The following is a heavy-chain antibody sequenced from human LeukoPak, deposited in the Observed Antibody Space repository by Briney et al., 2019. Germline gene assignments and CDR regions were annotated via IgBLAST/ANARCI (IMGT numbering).Heavy chain of an antibody. J-gene: IGHJ4*02. Sequence: GGSLRLSCAASVFTLSSYAVSWVRQAPGKGLEWVSGISGSGGNTYYADSVKGRFTISRDISKNTLYLQMNSLRAEDTALYSCAKDSLPSYGGYFDHWGQGTLVTVSS. CDR1: VFTLSSYA. V-gene: IGHV3-23*01. CDR3: AKDSLPSYGGYFDH. D-gene: IGHD3-16*01. CDR2: ISGSGGNT.